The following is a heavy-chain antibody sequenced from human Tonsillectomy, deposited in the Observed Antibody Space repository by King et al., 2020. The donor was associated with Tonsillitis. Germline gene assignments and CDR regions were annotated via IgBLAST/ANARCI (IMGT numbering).Heavy chain of an antibody. CDR2: ISYDGTIT. CDR3: AKALSPGHIFAYYFDY. D-gene: IGHD1-14*01. J-gene: IGHJ4*02. CDR1: GFTFSIYG. V-gene: IGHV3-30*18. Sequence: VQLVESGGGVVQPGRSLRLSCAASGFTFSIYGMHWVRQAPGKGLEWVAVISYDGTITYYADSVKGRFTISRDNSKNTLYLQISGLTPEDTAVYYCAKALSPGHIFAYYFDYWGQGTLVTVSS.